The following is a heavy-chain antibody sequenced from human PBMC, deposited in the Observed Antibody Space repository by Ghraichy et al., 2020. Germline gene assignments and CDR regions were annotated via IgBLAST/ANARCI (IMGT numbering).Heavy chain of an antibody. J-gene: IGHJ6*02. CDR1: GDSVSSNSAA. D-gene: IGHD6-6*01. V-gene: IGHV6-1*01. CDR3: ARSIAARRGPYYYYYGMDV. Sequence: SQTLSLTCAISGDSVSSNSAAWNWIRQSPSRGLEWLGRTYYRSKWYNDYAVSVKSRITINPDTSKNQFSLQLNSVTPEDTAVYYCARSIAARRGPYYYYYGMDVWGQGTTVTVSS. CDR2: TYYRSKWYN.